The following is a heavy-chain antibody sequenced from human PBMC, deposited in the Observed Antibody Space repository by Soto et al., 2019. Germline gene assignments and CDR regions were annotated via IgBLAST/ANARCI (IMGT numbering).Heavy chain of an antibody. CDR1: GFTLSTYW. CDR3: AIMIGGADAC. CDR2: IKHDGTVK. V-gene: IGHV3-7*01. J-gene: IGHJ4*02. Sequence: EVQLVESGGGLVQPGGSLKLSCAASGFTLSTYWMHWVRQTPGKGLEWVANIKHDGTVKYYADSVKGRFTISRDNAQNSLDLQMNRLRVEDTAIYSWAIMIGGADACWGQGTLITVSS. D-gene: IGHD6-13*01.